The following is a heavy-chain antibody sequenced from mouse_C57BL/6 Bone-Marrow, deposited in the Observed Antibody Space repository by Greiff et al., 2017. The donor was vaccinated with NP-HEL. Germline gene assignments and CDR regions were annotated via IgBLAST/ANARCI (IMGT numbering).Heavy chain of an antibody. V-gene: IGHV1-26*01. CDR1: GYTFTDYY. CDR3: ARDDYYGSSPYYYAMDY. Sequence: VQLKQSGPELVKPGASVKISCKASGYTFTDYYMNWVKQSHGKSLEWIGDINPNNGGTSYNQKFKGKATLTVDKSSSTAYMELRSLTSEDSAVYYCARDDYYGSSPYYYAMDYWGQGTSVTVSS. J-gene: IGHJ4*01. D-gene: IGHD1-1*01. CDR2: INPNNGGT.